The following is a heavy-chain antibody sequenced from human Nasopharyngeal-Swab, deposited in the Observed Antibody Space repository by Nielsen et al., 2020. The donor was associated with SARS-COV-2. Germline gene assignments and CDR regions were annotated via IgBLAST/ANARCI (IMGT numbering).Heavy chain of an antibody. Sequence: GESLKISCAASGFTVSSNYMSWVRQAPGKGLEWVSVIYSGGSTCYADSVKGRFTISRDNSKNTLYLQMNSLRAEDTAVYYCAKVAGRDNWFDPWGQGTLVTVSS. CDR3: AKVAGRDNWFDP. V-gene: IGHV3-53*01. CDR2: IYSGGST. CDR1: GFTVSSNY. D-gene: IGHD6-25*01. J-gene: IGHJ5*02.